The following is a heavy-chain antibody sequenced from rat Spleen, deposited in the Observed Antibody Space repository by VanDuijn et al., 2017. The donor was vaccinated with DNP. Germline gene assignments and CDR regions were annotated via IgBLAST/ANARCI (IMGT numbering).Heavy chain of an antibody. CDR3: ARPDY. V-gene: IGHV5-7*01. J-gene: IGHJ2*01. CDR2: ISYDGSST. CDR1: GFTFSDYN. Sequence: EVQLVESGGGLVQPGRSLTLSCADSGFTFSDYNMAWVRQAPKKGLEWVATISYDGSSTNYRDYVKGRFTISGDNAKSTLYLQMDSLRSEDTATYYCARPDYWGQGVMVTVS.